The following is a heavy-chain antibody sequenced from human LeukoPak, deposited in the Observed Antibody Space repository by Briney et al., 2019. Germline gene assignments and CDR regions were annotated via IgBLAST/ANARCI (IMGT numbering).Heavy chain of an antibody. J-gene: IGHJ4*02. Sequence: SVKVSCKASGGTYSSYAISWVRQAPGQALEWMGGIIPIFGTANYAQKFQGRVTITTDESTSTAYMELSSLRSEDTAVYYCAGGPFLEHEYYFDYWGQGTLVTVSS. V-gene: IGHV1-69*05. CDR3: AGGPFLEHEYYFDY. CDR2: IIPIFGTA. CDR1: GGTYSSYA. D-gene: IGHD3-3*01.